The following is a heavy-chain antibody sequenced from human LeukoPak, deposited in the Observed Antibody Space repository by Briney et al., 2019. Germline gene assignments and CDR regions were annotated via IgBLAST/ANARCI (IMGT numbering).Heavy chain of an antibody. D-gene: IGHD1-26*01. CDR1: GGSISSGDYY. Sequence: PSQTLSLTCTVSGGSISSGDYYWSWIRQPPGKGLEWIGYIYYSGSTNYNPSLKSRVTISVDTPKNQFSLKLSSVTAADTAVYYCARIVGATSRYYYYGMDVWGQGTTVTVSS. CDR3: ARIVGATSRYYYYGMDV. V-gene: IGHV4-30-4*01. CDR2: IYYSGST. J-gene: IGHJ6*02.